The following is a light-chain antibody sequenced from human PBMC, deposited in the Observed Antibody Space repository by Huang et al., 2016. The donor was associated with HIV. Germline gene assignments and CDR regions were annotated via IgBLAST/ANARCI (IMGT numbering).Light chain of an antibody. J-gene: IGKJ2*02. CDR3: QQYYSSPCT. CDR2: WAS. Sequence: DIVMTQSPDSLAVSLGERATINCKSSQSVLYSSNNKNYLAWYQQNPGQPPKVLIYWASTRESGVPNRFSGSGSGTDFTLTISSPQAEDVAVYYCQQYYSSPCTFGQGTKLEIK. V-gene: IGKV4-1*01. CDR1: QSVLYSSNNKNY.